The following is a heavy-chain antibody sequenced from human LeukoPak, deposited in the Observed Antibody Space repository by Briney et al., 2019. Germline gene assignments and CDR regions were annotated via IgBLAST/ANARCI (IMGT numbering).Heavy chain of an antibody. J-gene: IGHJ4*02. CDR3: ATDVRD. Sequence: ASVKVSCKASGYTFTGYYIFWVRQAPGQGLEWMGWINPKSGATNNAQRFQGRVTMTRGTSINTAYMELSGLTSDDTAVYYCATDVRDWGQGTLVTVSS. CDR1: GYTFTGYY. V-gene: IGHV1-2*02. CDR2: INPKSGAT.